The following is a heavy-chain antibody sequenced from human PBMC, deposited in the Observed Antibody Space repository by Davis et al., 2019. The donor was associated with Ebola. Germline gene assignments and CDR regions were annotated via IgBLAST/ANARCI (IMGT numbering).Heavy chain of an antibody. CDR1: GFTFSSYA. Sequence: PGGSLRLSCAASGFTFSSYAMHWVRQAPGKGLEWVAVISYDGSNKYYADSVKGRFTISRDNSKNTLYLQMNSLRAEDTAVYYCATYSSGWQSPDYYFDYWGQGTLVTVSS. CDR3: ATYSSGWQSPDYYFDY. CDR2: ISYDGSNK. D-gene: IGHD6-19*01. J-gene: IGHJ4*02. V-gene: IGHV3-30-3*01.